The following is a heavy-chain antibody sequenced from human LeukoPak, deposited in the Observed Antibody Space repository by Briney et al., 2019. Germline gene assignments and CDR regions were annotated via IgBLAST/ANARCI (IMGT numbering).Heavy chain of an antibody. Sequence: SQTLSFTCAVSGGSISSGGYSWSWIRQPPGKGLEWIGYIYHSGSTYYNPSLKSRVTISVDRSKNQFSLKLSSVTAADTAVYYCARGRGKYYGSGSYYQGWFDPWGQGTLVTVSS. CDR2: IYHSGST. CDR1: GGSISSGGYS. V-gene: IGHV4-30-2*01. CDR3: ARGRGKYYGSGSYYQGWFDP. D-gene: IGHD3-10*01. J-gene: IGHJ5*02.